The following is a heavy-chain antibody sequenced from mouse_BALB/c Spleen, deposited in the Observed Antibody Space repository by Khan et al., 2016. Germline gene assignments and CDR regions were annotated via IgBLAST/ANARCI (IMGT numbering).Heavy chain of an antibody. CDR3: ARDGNDWFAY. V-gene: IGHV3-6*02. J-gene: IGHJ3*01. Sequence: EVELVESGPGLVKPSQSLSLTCSVTGYSITSGYYWNWIRQFPGNKLEWMGYISYDGSNNYNPSLKNRISITRDTSKNQFFLKLNSVTTEDTATYYCARDGNDWFAYWGQGTLVTVSA. D-gene: IGHD2-1*01. CDR1: GYSITSGYY. CDR2: ISYDGSN.